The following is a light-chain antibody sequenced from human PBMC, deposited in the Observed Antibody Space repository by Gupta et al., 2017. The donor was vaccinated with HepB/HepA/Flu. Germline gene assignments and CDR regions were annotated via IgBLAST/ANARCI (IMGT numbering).Light chain of an antibody. CDR3: CSYAGSSTVV. CDR1: SSDVGSYNL. J-gene: IGLJ2*01. CDR2: EVS. V-gene: IGLV2-23*02. Sequence: SALTQPASVSGSPGQSIPISCTGTSSDVGSYNLVSWYQQHPGKAPKLMIYEVSKRPSGVSNRFSGSKSGNTASLTISGLQAEDEADYYCCSYAGSSTVVFGGGTKLTVL.